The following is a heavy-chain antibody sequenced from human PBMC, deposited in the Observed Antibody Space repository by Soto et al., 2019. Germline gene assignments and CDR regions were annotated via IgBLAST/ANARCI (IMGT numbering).Heavy chain of an antibody. CDR3: ARGGARWPGYFDS. J-gene: IGHJ4*02. CDR2: IYYSGSS. Sequence: PSETLSLTCSVSGGSISGDYYWSWIRQSPEKGLEWIGYIYYSGSSYSNPALHSRLSMSIDTSKNQFSLKLRSVTAADTAVYSCARGGARWPGYFDSWGQGALVTVSS. V-gene: IGHV4-30-4*08. CDR1: GGSISGDYY. D-gene: IGHD2-15*01.